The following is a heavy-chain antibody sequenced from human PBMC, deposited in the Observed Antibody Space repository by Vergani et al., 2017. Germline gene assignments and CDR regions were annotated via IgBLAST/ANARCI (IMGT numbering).Heavy chain of an antibody. CDR1: GGTFSSYA. D-gene: IGHD3-22*01. CDR2: IIPIFGTA. CDR3: ARERITMIVEAFDI. Sequence: QVQLVQSGAEVKKPGSSVKVSCKASGGTFSSYAISWVRQAPGQGLEWMGGIIPIFGTANYAQKLQGRVTITADESTSTAYMELSSLRSEDTAVYYCARERITMIVEAFDIWGQGTMVTVSS. V-gene: IGHV1-69*01. J-gene: IGHJ3*02.